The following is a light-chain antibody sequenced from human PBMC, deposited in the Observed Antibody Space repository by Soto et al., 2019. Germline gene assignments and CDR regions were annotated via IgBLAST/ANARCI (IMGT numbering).Light chain of an antibody. V-gene: IGKV1-5*01. CDR2: DAS. J-gene: IGKJ1*01. CDR1: QSISSW. Sequence: DIEITLSPSTLSASVGDRVTITCRASQSISSWLAWYQQKPGKAPKLLIYDASSLESGVPSRFSGSGSGTEFTLTIRSLQPDDFATYYCQQYNSYWTFGQGTKVDIK. CDR3: QQYNSYWT.